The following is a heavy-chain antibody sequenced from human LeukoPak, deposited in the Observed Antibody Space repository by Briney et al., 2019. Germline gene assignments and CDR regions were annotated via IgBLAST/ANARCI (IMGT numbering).Heavy chain of an antibody. CDR2: ISGSGGST. J-gene: IGHJ4*02. V-gene: IGHV3-23*01. CDR3: AKADELEYYDFWSGYYNPPIDY. Sequence: GGSLRLSCAASGFTFSSYAMSWVRQAPGKGLEWVSAISGSGGSTYYADSVKGRFTISRDNSKNTLYLQMNSLRAEDTAVYYCAKADELEYYDFWSGYYNPPIDYWGQGTLVTVSS. D-gene: IGHD3-3*01. CDR1: GFTFSSYA.